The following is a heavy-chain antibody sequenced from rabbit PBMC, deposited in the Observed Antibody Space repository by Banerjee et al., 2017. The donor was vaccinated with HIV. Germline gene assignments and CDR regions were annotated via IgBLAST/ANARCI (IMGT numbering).Heavy chain of an antibody. CDR1: GFSFSSSYW. J-gene: IGHJ4*01. D-gene: IGHD4-2*01. V-gene: IGHV1S45*01. Sequence: QEQLEESGGDLVKPEGSLTLTCTASGFSFSSSYWICWVRQAPGKGLELIACIYAGTSGTTYYASWAKGRFTISKTSSTTVTLQMTSLTAADTATYFCARSLGDAGYAFDLWGPGTLVTVS. CDR2: IYAGTSGTT. CDR3: ARSLGDAGYAFDL.